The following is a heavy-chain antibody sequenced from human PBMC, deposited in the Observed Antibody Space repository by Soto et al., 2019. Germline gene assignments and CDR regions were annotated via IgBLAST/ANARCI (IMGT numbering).Heavy chain of an antibody. CDR3: VRVLSGSSLFDY. D-gene: IGHD1-26*01. J-gene: IGHJ4*02. CDR2: ISYSGST. V-gene: IGHV4-59*01. CDR1: GGSIISDY. Sequence: VQLQESGPGLVKPSETLSLTCTVSGGSIISDYWSWIRQPPGKGLEWIGYISYSGSTNYNPSLKSLVTISVDTSKNQFSLKLSSVTVADTAVYYCVRVLSGSSLFDYWGQGTLVTVSS.